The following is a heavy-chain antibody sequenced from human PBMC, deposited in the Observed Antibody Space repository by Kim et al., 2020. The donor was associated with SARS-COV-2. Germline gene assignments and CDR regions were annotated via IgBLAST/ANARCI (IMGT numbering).Heavy chain of an antibody. V-gene: IGHV4-31*03. CDR1: GGSISSGGYY. D-gene: IGHD2-21*01. CDR2: IYYSGST. Sequence: SETLSLTCTVSGGSISSGGYYWSWIRQHPGKGLEWIGYIYYSGSTYYNPSLKSRVTISVDTSKNQFSLKLSSVTAADTAVYYCARDSVVVIARKTHYYYGMDVWGQGTTVTVSS. J-gene: IGHJ6*02. CDR3: ARDSVVVIARKTHYYYGMDV.